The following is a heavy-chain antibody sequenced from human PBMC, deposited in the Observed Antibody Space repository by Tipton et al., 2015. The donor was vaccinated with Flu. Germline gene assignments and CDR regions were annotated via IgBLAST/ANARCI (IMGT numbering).Heavy chain of an antibody. Sequence: SLRLSCAASGFTFSSYWMSWVRQAPGKGLEWVANIKQDGSEKYYVDSVKGRFTISRDNAKNSLYLQMNSLRAEDTAVYYCARGDSSGYYAPGVDYWGQGTLVTVSS. V-gene: IGHV3-7*03. CDR1: GFTFSSYW. J-gene: IGHJ4*02. CDR2: IKQDGSEK. CDR3: ARGDSSGYYAPGVDY. D-gene: IGHD3-22*01.